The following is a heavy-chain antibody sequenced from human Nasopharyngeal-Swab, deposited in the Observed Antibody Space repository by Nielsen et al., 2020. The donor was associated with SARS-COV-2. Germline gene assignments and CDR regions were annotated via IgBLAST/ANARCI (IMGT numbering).Heavy chain of an antibody. CDR1: GFTFSSYA. D-gene: IGHD3-22*01. V-gene: IGHV3-21*01. J-gene: IGHJ4*02. CDR2: ISSSSSYI. Sequence: GGSLRLSCAASGFTFSSYAMNWVRQAPGKGLEWVSSISSSSSYIYYADSVKGRFTISRDNAKNSLYLQMNSLRAEDTAVYYCARDSPDSSGYYPIDYWGQGTLVTVSS. CDR3: ARDSPDSSGYYPIDY.